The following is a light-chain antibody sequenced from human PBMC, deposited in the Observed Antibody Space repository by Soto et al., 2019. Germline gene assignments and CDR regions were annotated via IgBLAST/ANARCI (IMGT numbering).Light chain of an antibody. CDR2: GAY. J-gene: IGKJ3*01. Sequence: EIVLTQSPGTLSLSPGERATLSCRASQSVSSSYLAWYQQKPGQAPRLLIYGAYSRATCIPDRFSGSGSGTDFTLTTSRLEPEDLAVYYCQQYGISLVTFGPGTKVAIK. CDR1: QSVSSSY. V-gene: IGKV3-20*01. CDR3: QQYGISLVT.